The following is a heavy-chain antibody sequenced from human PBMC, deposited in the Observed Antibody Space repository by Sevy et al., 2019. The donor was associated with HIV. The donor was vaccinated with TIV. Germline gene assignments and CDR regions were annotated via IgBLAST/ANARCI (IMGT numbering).Heavy chain of an antibody. CDR3: ARGEDSAMIDY. J-gene: IGHJ4*02. D-gene: IGHD5-18*01. CDR1: GGSISSGSYY. V-gene: IGHV4-39*01. CDR2: MYYDGSA. Sequence: SETLPLTCTVSGGSISSGSYYWGWIRQPPGKGLEWIGTMYYDGSAYYNPSLQSRVSMSVDTSKNQFSLNLSSVTAADTAVYFCARGEDSAMIDYWGQGTLVTVSS.